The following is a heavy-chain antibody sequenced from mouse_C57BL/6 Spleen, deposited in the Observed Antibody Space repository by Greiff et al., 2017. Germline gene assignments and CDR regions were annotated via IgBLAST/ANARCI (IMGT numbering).Heavy chain of an antibody. V-gene: IGHV1-59*01. CDR1: GYTFTSYW. CDR2: LDPSDSFT. Sequence: QVQLQQPGAELVRPGTSVKLSCKASGYTFTSYWMHWVKQRPGQGLEWIVVLDPSDSFTNYNQKFKGKATLTVDTSSSTAYMQLSSLTSEDSAVYYCAREESNGFAYWGQGTLVTVSA. J-gene: IGHJ3*01. CDR3: AREESNGFAY. D-gene: IGHD2-5*01.